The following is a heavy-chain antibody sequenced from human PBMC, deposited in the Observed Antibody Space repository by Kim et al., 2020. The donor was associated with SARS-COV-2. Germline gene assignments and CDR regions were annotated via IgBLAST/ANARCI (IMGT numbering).Heavy chain of an antibody. CDR3: ARDVASGYDS. CDR2: IYYSGST. J-gene: IGHJ4*02. V-gene: IGHV4-31*03. CDR1: GGSISSGGYY. D-gene: IGHD5-12*01. Sequence: SETLSLTCTVSGGSISSGGYYWSWIRQHPGKGLEWIGYIYYSGSTYYNPSLKSRVTISVETSKNQLSLKLSSVTAADTAVYYCARDVASGYDSWGQGTLVTVSS.